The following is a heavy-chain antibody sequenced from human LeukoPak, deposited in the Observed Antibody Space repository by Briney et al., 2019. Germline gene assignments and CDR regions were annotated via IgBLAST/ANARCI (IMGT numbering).Heavy chain of an antibody. D-gene: IGHD3-22*01. CDR2: INSDGSGT. V-gene: IGHV3-74*01. CDR3: ARTYYYDSSGYPTHAFDI. Sequence: GGSLRLSCSASGFTVSSNYMSWVRQAPRKGLVWVSRINSDGSGTSYADSVKGRFTISRDNAKNTLYLQMNSLRAEDTAVYYCARTYYYDSSGYPTHAFDIWGQGTMVTVSS. CDR1: GFTVSSNY. J-gene: IGHJ3*02.